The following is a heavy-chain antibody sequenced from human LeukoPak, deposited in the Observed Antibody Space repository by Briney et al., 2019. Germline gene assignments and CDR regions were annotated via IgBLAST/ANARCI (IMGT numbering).Heavy chain of an antibody. V-gene: IGHV4-59*12. J-gene: IGHJ4*02. CDR2: IYYSGST. CDR3: ARETPLIAVAGTFDY. D-gene: IGHD6-19*01. Sequence: PSETLSLTCTVSGGSISSYYWSWIRQPPGKGLEWIGYIYYSGSTNYNPSLKSRVTISVDTSKNQFSLKLSSVTAADTAVYYCARETPLIAVAGTFDYWGQGTLVTVSS. CDR1: GGSISSYY.